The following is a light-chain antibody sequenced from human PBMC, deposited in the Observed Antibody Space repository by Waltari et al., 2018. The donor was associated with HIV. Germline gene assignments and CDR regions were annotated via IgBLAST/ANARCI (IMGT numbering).Light chain of an antibody. V-gene: IGKV3-15*01. CDR2: DAS. CDR3: QQYKNWPPLS. CDR1: QSISVY. J-gene: IGKJ4*01. Sequence: IVLTQSPPTLAVSPGEEVTLYHMASQSISVYLDWYQQKPGQIPRLLIYDASTRAPGIPPRFSGSGSGTDFTLNISSLQSEDFAIYYCQQYKNWPPLSFGGGTKVEIK.